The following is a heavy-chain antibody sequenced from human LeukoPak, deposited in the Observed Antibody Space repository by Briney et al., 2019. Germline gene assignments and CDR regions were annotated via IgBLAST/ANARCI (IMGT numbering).Heavy chain of an antibody. Sequence: PGGSLRLSCAASGFTFSTYTMNWVRQAPGKGLEWVSYISDSGSTIYYADSVKGRFTISRDNAKNSLYLQVNSLRAEDTAVYYCARSFDCWGQGTLVTVSS. CDR2: ISDSGSTI. V-gene: IGHV3-48*01. CDR1: GFTFSTYT. CDR3: ARSFDC. J-gene: IGHJ4*02.